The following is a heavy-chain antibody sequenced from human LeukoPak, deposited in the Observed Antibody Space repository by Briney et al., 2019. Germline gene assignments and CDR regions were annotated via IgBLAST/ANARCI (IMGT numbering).Heavy chain of an antibody. J-gene: IGHJ4*02. D-gene: IGHD3-9*01. V-gene: IGHV3-23*01. CDR3: AKTFRYFDWPQEGDY. CDR2: IIGSGGST. CDR1: GFTFSSYA. Sequence: PGGSLRLSCAASGFTFSSYAMSWFRQAPGKGLEWVSAIIGSGGSTYYADPVKGRFPISRDNSKNTLYLQMTSLRAEDTAVYYGAKTFRYFDWPQEGDYWGQGTLVTVSS.